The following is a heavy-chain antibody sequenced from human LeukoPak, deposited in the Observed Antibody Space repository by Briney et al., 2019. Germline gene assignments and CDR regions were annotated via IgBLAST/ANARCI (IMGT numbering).Heavy chain of an antibody. CDR1: GYTLTELS. V-gene: IGHV1-24*01. D-gene: IGHD2-2*01. CDR3: ARDLGDIVVVPAAHDAFDI. Sequence: ASVKVSCKVSGYTLTELSMHWVRQAPGKGLEWMGGFDPEDGETIYAQKFQGRVTMTEDTSTDTAYMELSSLRSEDTAVYYCARDLGDIVVVPAAHDAFDIWGQGTMVTVSS. CDR2: FDPEDGET. J-gene: IGHJ3*02.